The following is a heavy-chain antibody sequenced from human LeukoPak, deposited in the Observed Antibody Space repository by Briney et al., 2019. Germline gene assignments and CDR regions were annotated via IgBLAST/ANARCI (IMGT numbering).Heavy chain of an antibody. J-gene: IGHJ4*02. CDR3: ARTNPEDYSSSLYYFDY. V-gene: IGHV3-74*01. CDR2: INSDGSST. CDR1: GFTFSSYW. Sequence: PGGSLRLSCAASGFTFSSYWTHWVRQAPGKGLGWVSRINSDGSSTSYADSVKGRFTISRDSAKNTLYLQMNSQRAEDTAVYYCARTNPEDYSSSLYYFDYWGQGTLVTVSS. D-gene: IGHD6-6*01.